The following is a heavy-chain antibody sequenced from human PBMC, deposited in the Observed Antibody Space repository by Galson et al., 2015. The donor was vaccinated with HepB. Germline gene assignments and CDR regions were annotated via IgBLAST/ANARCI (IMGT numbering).Heavy chain of an antibody. CDR1: GGSISRSGYY. V-gene: IGHV4-39*01. Sequence: SETLSLTCTVSGGSISRSGYYWGWIRQPPGKGLEWIGSIYYSGTTFYNPSLKSRVTISVDTSKNQFSLKLNSVTAADTAVYYCVGPVLRLGGYWGQGTLVTVSS. CDR2: IYYSGTT. D-gene: IGHD3-16*01. CDR3: VGPVLRLGGY. J-gene: IGHJ4*02.